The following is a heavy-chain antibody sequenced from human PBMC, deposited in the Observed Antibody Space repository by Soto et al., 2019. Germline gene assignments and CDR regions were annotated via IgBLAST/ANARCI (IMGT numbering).Heavy chain of an antibody. CDR1: GFTFSGYG. J-gene: IGHJ4*02. D-gene: IGHD6-19*01. Sequence: QVQLVESGGGVGQPGRSLRLSCAASGFTFSGYGMHWVRQAPGKGLEWVAVIWYDGSNENYADSVKGRFTISRDNSKNTLYLQMNSLRAEDTAVYYCTRRYSDGWYSDYWGQGTLVTVSS. CDR2: IWYDGSNE. CDR3: TRRYSDGWYSDY. V-gene: IGHV3-33*01.